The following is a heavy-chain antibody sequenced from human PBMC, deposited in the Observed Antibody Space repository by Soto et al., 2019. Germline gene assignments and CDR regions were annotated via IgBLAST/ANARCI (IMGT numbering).Heavy chain of an antibody. Sequence: QGQLVQSGAEVKKPGASVKVSCKASGFMSTNYNFHWVSQAPGQSLEWMGRVSAGNGKTQYSQKFQGRVTIARNTSATKAFSELSSLGVEDTAVYYCATDYGSNWRLWGQGPKVSVSS. D-gene: IGHD4-17*01. V-gene: IGHV1-3*01. CDR3: ATDYGSNWRL. CDR1: GFMSTNYN. J-gene: IGHJ4*02. CDR2: VSAGNGKT.